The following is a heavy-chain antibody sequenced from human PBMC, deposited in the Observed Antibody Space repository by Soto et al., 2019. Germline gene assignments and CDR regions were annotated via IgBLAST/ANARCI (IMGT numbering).Heavy chain of an antibody. Sequence: GGSLRLSCAASGFTFSSYAMSWVRQAPGKGLEWVSAISGSGGSTYYAYSVKGRFTISRDNSKNTLYLQMNSLRAEDTAVYYCAKADHTGTTALPDYWGQGTLVTVSS. CDR2: ISGSGGST. J-gene: IGHJ4*02. V-gene: IGHV3-23*01. CDR3: AKADHTGTTALPDY. CDR1: GFTFSSYA. D-gene: IGHD1-7*01.